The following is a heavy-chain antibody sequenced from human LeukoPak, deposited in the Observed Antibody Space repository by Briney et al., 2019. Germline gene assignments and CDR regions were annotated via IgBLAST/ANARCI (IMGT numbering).Heavy chain of an antibody. CDR3: VRGNDYGGPHY. V-gene: IGHV3-74*01. D-gene: IGHD4-23*01. Sequence: GGSLRLSCAVSGFTFSSYWMHWVRQAPGKGLVWVSRIDRDGSRINYAGSVKGRFTISRDNGKNTLFLQMNSLRAEDAAVYYCVRGNDYGGPHYWGQGTLVTVSS. CDR2: IDRDGSRI. J-gene: IGHJ4*02. CDR1: GFTFSSYW.